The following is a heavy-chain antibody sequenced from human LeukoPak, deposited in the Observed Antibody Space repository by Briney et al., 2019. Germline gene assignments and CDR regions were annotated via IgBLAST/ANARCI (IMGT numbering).Heavy chain of an antibody. CDR1: GGSFSGYY. CDR3: ATLLLVCEACHNDY. J-gene: IGHJ4*02. Sequence: PSETLSLTCAVYGGSFSGYYWSWIRQPPGKGLEWIGEINHSGSTNYNPSLKSRVTISVDTSKNQFSLKLSSVTAADTAVYYCATLLLVCEACHNDYWGQGTLVTVSS. CDR2: INHSGST. D-gene: IGHD3-10*01. V-gene: IGHV4-34*01.